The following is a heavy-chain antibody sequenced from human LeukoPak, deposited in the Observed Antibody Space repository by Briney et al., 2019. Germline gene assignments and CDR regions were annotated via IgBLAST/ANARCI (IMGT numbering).Heavy chain of an antibody. CDR3: ARGRSYYDIYFDY. J-gene: IGHJ4*02. Sequence: PGGSLRLSCAASGFTFSDYYMSWIRQAPGKGLEWVSYISSSGSTIYYADSVKGRFTISRDNAKNSLYLQMNSLRADDTAVYYCARGRSYYDIYFDYWGQGTLVTVSS. D-gene: IGHD1-26*01. V-gene: IGHV3-11*04. CDR2: ISSSGSTI. CDR1: GFTFSDYY.